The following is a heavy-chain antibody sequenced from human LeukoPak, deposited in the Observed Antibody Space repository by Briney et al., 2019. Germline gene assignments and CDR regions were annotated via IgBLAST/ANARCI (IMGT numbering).Heavy chain of an antibody. CDR2: IYTSGST. D-gene: IGHD6-19*01. V-gene: IGHV4-61*02. Sequence: PSQTLSLTCTVSGGSISSGSYYWSWIRQPAGKGLEWIGRIYTSGSTDYNPSLKSRIIISVDTSKRQFSLKLSAVTAADTAVYYCTRAGRHCSGDDYWGQGTLVTVSS. CDR3: TRAGRHCSGDDY. J-gene: IGHJ4*02. CDR1: GGSISSGSYY.